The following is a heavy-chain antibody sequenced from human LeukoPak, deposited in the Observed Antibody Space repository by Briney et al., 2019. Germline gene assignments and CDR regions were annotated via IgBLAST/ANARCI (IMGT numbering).Heavy chain of an antibody. Sequence: GESLKISCKGSGYTFTTYWIGWVRKMPGKGLDWMGIIYPGDSDTRYSPSFQGQVTISADKSISTAYLQWSSLKASDTAMYYCARIQLWSYYFDYWGQGTLVTVSS. D-gene: IGHD5-18*01. CDR3: ARIQLWSYYFDY. V-gene: IGHV5-51*01. CDR2: IYPGDSDT. J-gene: IGHJ4*02. CDR1: GYTFTTYW.